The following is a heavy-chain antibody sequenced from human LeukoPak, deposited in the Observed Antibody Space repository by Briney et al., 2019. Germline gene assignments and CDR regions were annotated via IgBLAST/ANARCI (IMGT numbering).Heavy chain of an antibody. CDR1: GGSITSSQHW. D-gene: IGHD4-17*01. V-gene: IGHV4-4*02. CDR3: ATYFYGEYSANYFDY. CDR2: VYHSVTT. Sequence: SETLSLTCAVSGGSITSSQHWWSWARQPPGKGLEWIGEVYHSVTTNYNPSLKSRVTLSLDKSKKQFSLRLSSVTAADTAVYFCATYFYGEYSANYFDYWGQGTLVTVSS. J-gene: IGHJ4*02.